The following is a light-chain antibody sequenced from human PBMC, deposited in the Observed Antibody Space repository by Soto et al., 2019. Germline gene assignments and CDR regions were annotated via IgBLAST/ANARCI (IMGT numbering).Light chain of an antibody. J-gene: IGKJ5*01. Sequence: DIPMTQSPSSLSASVGDRVTITCRASQSISTYLNWYQLKPGKAPKLLIYATSSLQSGVPSRFSGSRSGTDFTLTINSLLPEDFATYSCQQSYSAPPTFGQGTRLEIK. CDR1: QSISTY. CDR2: ATS. CDR3: QQSYSAPPT. V-gene: IGKV1-39*01.